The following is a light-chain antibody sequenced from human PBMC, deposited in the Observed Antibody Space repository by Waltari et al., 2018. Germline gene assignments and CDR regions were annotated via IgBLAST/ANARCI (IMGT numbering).Light chain of an antibody. CDR1: QSLLHVNGYAY. J-gene: IGKJ2*01. V-gene: IGKV2-28*01. CDR3: MQALQAPYT. CDR2: LLS. Sequence: IVLTQSPLTLPVTPGEPASFSCRSSQSLLHVNGYAYLDWFVQKPGQSPPLLIYLLSIRASGVPDRFSGSGSGTNFTLTISRVEAEDVGVYYCMQALQAPYTFGQGTRLEIK.